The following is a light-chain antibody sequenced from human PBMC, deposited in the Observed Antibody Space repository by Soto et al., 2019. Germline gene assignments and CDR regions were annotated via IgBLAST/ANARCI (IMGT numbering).Light chain of an antibody. CDR1: SSDVGYYNY. J-gene: IGLJ1*01. CDR3: CSRGSDRTYV. Sequence: QSVLTQPASVSGSPGQSITISCTGTSSDVGYYNYVSWYQQHPGTVPKVMIYEVTHRPSGISNRFSGSKSGITASLTISGLQTEDEAEYYCCSRGSDRTYVCGTGTKVTVL. CDR2: EVT. V-gene: IGLV2-14*01.